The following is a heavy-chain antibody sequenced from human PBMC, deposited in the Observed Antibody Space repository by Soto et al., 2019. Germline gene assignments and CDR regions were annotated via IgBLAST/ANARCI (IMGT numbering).Heavy chain of an antibody. V-gene: IGHV1-69*01. CDR2: IIPIIGTA. Sequence: QVQLVQSGAEVRKPGSSVRVSCKASGGSFNRHTISWVRQAPGQGLECMGGIIPIIGTANHAQKFQGRVTIIADESTSTVYMEVSSLRSDDTAIYYCARGWGYDSTDYYYAYWGQGTLFIVSS. CDR1: GGSFNRHT. D-gene: IGHD3-22*01. CDR3: ARGWGYDSTDYYYAY. J-gene: IGHJ4*02.